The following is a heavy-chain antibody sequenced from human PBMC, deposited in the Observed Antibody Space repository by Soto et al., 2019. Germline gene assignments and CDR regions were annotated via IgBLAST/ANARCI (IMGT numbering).Heavy chain of an antibody. D-gene: IGHD5-18*01. CDR1: GFTFSSYA. CDR3: ARDTYGYHDY. J-gene: IGHJ4*02. CDR2: ISYDGSDK. V-gene: IGHV3-30-3*01. Sequence: GGSLRLSCAASGFTFSSYAMHWVRQAPGKGLEWVALISYDGSDKYYADAVKGRFTISRDNSKNTLSLQMNSLRAEDTAVYYCARDTYGYHDYWGQGTLVTVSS.